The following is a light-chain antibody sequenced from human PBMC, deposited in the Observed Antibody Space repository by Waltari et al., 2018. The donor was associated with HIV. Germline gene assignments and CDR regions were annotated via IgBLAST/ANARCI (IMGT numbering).Light chain of an antibody. Sequence: QSVLTQPPSASGTLGQAVTISCFGSTSNIGSNTVNWYQHLPGAAPKLIIFRNHQRPSGVPDRFSGSQSGTSAFLTSTGLLSGDEATYYCAAWDASLHVLFGGGTQLTVV. CDR3: AAWDASLHVL. CDR2: RNH. V-gene: IGLV1-44*01. CDR1: TSNIGSNT. J-gene: IGLJ2*01.